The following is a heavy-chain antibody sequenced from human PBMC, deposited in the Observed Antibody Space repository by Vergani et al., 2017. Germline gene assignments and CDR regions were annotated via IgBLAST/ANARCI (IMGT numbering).Heavy chain of an antibody. CDR1: GFTFSSYD. J-gene: IGHJ3*02. CDR3: ARGWKWYDAFDI. D-gene: IGHD2-15*01. V-gene: IGHV3-13*01. CDR2: IGTAGDT. Sequence: EVQLVESGGGLVKPGGSLRLSCAASGFTFSSYDMHWVRQATGKGLEWVSAIGTAGDTYYPGSVKGRFTISRENAKNSLYLQMNSLRAGDTAVYYCARGWKWYDAFDIWGQGTMVTVSS.